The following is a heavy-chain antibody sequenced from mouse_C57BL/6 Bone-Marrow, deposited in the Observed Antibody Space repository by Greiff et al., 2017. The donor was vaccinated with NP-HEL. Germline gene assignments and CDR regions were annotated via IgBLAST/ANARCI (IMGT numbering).Heavy chain of an antibody. CDR2: IWSGGST. V-gene: IGHV2-2*01. CDR3: ARITLLLRYAMDY. Sequence: QVQLQQSGLGLVQPSQSLSITCTVSGFSLTSYGVHWVRQSPGKGLEWLGVIWSGGSTDYNAAFISRLSISKDNSKSQVFFKMNSLQADDTAIYYCARITLLLRYAMDYWGQGTSVTVSS. J-gene: IGHJ4*01. D-gene: IGHD1-1*01. CDR1: GFSLTSYG.